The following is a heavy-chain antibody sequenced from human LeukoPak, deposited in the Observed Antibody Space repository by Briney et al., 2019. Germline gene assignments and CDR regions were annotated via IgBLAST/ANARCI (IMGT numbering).Heavy chain of an antibody. J-gene: IGHJ4*02. CDR1: DGSISDYY. V-gene: IGHV4-59*01. CDR2: IYYSGST. Sequence: ASETLSLTCTVSDGSISDYYWGWIRQPPRKGLEWIGYIYYSGSTSYNPSLRSRVTMSLDTSKNQFSLKLSSVTAADTALYYCARNIRGRAVVPGYWGQGTLVTVSS. D-gene: IGHD6-19*01. CDR3: ARNIRGRAVVPGY.